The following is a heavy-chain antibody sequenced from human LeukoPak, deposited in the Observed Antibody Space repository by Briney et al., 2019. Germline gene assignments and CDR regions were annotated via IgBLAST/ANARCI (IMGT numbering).Heavy chain of an antibody. V-gene: IGHV3-23*01. CDR3: AKGHDILTGYSSFDY. D-gene: IGHD3-9*01. J-gene: IGHJ4*02. Sequence: GGSLRLSCAASGFTFSSYAMSWVRQAPGKGLEWVSAISGSGGSTYYADSVKGRSTISRDNSKNTLYLQMNSLRAEDTAVYYCAKGHDILTGYSSFDYWGQGTLVTVSS. CDR2: ISGSGGST. CDR1: GFTFSSYA.